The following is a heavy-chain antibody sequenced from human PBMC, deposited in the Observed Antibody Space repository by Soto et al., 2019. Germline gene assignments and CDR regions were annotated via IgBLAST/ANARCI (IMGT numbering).Heavy chain of an antibody. CDR1: GYNFSTYA. J-gene: IGHJ6*02. CDR2: INTGNGNT. D-gene: IGHD1-26*01. CDR3: ARGELLYYFYNGMDV. Sequence: ASVKVSCKASGYNFSTYALLWVRQAPGQRLEWMGWINTGNGNTKYSQKFQGRVTMTRDTSASTAYMELSSLRSEDTAVYYCARGELLYYFYNGMDVWGQGSTVTVSS. V-gene: IGHV1-3*04.